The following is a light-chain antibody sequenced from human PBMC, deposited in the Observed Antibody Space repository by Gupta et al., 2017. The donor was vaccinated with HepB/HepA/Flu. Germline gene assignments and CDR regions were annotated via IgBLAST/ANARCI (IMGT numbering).Light chain of an antibody. J-gene: IGLJ2*01. V-gene: IGLV4-60*03. CDR3: ETGDSNIVV. CDR2: IESSEVY. Sequence: QPVLTQSSSVSASLGSSVKLTCTLNSGYSGDIIAWHQQQPGKAPRYLMMIESSEVYNRGSGLPDRFSGSGSGADRHLIIAHRQADDEDYYYWETGDSNIVVFGGGTNVSVL. CDR1: SGYSGDI.